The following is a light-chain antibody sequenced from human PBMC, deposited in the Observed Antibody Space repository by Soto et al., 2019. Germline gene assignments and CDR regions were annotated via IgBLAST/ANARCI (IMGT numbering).Light chain of an antibody. CDR3: QQSYSTPIT. CDR2: AAS. Sequence: DIQMTQSPSSVPPSVGQGVFITSRASQSISSYLNWYQQKPGKAPKLLIYAASSLQSGVPSRFSGSGSGTDFTLTISSLQPEDFATYYCQQSYSTPITFGQGTVLAIK. J-gene: IGKJ5*01. V-gene: IGKV1-39*01. CDR1: QSISSY.